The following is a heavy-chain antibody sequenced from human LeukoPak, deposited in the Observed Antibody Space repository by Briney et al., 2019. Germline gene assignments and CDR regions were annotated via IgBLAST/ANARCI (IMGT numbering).Heavy chain of an antibody. CDR3: ARGAISKQLEMDY. J-gene: IGHJ4*02. CDR2: ISSSSSYI. V-gene: IGHV3-21*01. Sequence: TGGSLRLSCAASGFTFSSYSMNWVRQAPGKGLEWVSSISSSSSYIYYADSVKGRFTISRDNAKNSLYLQMNSLRAEDTAVYYCARGAISKQLEMDYWGQGTLVTVSS. D-gene: IGHD6-6*01. CDR1: GFTFSSYS.